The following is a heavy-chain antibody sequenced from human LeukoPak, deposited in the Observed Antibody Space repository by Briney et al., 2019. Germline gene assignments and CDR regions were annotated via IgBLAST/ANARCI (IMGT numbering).Heavy chain of an antibody. Sequence: ASVKVSCKASGYTFTSYDINWVRQATGQGLEWMGWMNPNSGNTGYAQKFQGRVTMTRNTSISTAYMELSSLRSEDTAVYYCARMRARSKNWFDPWGQGTLVTVSS. CDR3: ARMRARSKNWFDP. CDR1: GYTFTSYD. CDR2: MNPNSGNT. J-gene: IGHJ5*02. V-gene: IGHV1-8*01.